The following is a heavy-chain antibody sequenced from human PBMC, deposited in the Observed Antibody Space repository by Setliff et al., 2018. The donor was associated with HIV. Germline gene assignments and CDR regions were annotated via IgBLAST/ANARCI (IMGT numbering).Heavy chain of an antibody. J-gene: IGHJ6*03. D-gene: IGHD6-13*01. CDR1: GGSISSNW. CDR2: IYHSGST. CDR3: ARAGGSPWSSRYMDV. V-gene: IGHV4-4*02. Sequence: SETLSLTCAVSGGSISSNWWSWVRQSPGKGLEWIGEIYHSGSTHYNPSLKSRVTILVDKSKNQFSLKLSSVSAADTAVYYCARAGGSPWSSRYMDVWGRGTTVTVSS.